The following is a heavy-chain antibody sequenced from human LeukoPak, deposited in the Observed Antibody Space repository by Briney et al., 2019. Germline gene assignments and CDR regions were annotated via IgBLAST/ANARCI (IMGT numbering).Heavy chain of an antibody. CDR1: GYSFSSGYF. J-gene: IGHJ4*02. D-gene: IGHD2-15*01. CDR2: IYHSGST. CDR3: ARDLADSKSY. Sequence: PSETLSLTCTVSGYSFSSGYFWGWIRQPPGRGPEWIGSIYHSGSTYNPSLKSRVTISVDTSKNQFSLRLSSVTAADTAVYYCARDLADSKSYWGQGTLVTVSS. V-gene: IGHV4-38-2*02.